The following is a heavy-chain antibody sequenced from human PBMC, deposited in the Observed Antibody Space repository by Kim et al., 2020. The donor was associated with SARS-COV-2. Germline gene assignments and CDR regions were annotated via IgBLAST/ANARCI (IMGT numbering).Heavy chain of an antibody. Sequence: GGSLRLSCVVSGFTVGTYWIDWVRQAPGKGLVWVARIKSDGNRASYADSVKGRFTIPRDSAKNTVFLQMNSVRPEETAMNYCGKLPPGDWGQGTLVTASS. J-gene: IGHJ4*02. V-gene: IGHV3-74*01. CDR3: GKLPPGD. CDR1: GFTVGTYW. D-gene: IGHD1-1*01. CDR2: IKSDGNRA.